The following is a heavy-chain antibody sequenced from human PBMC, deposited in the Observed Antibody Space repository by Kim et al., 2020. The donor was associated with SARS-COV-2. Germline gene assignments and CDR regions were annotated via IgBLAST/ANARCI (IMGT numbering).Heavy chain of an antibody. CDR3: ARVILTGYYPNWYFDL. CDR2: IIPIFGTA. Sequence: SVKVSCKASGGTFSSYAISWVRQAPGQGLEWMGGIIPIFGTANYAQKFQGRVTITADESTSTAYMELSSLRSEDTAVYYCARVILTGYYPNWYFDLWGRGTLVTVSS. V-gene: IGHV1-69*13. D-gene: IGHD3-9*01. CDR1: GGTFSSYA. J-gene: IGHJ2*01.